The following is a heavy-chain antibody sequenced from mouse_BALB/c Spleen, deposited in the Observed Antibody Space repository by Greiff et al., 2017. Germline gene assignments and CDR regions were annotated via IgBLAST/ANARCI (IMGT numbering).Heavy chain of an antibody. CDR2: IYPGDGDT. CDR1: GYAFSSYW. CDR3: ARSGNYYGSSFYAMDY. V-gene: IGHV1-80*01. J-gene: IGHJ4*01. Sequence: QVQLKHSGAELVRPGSSVKISCKASGYAFSSYWMNWVKQRPGQGLEWIGQIYPGDGDTNYNGKFKGKATLTADKSSSTAYMQLSSLTSEDSAVYFCARSGNYYGSSFYAMDYWGQGTSVTVSS. D-gene: IGHD1-1*01.